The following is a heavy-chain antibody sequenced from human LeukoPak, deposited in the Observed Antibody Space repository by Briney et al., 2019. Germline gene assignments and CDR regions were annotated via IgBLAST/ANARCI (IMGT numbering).Heavy chain of an antibody. CDR2: IKQDGSEK. CDR1: GFTFSSYW. Sequence: GGSLRLSCAASGFTFSSYWMSWVRQAPGKGLEWVANIKQDGSEKYYVDSVKGRFTISRDNAKNSLYLQMNSLRAEDTAVYYCARDSYIMYYYDSSGYYYFDYWRQGTLVTVSS. J-gene: IGHJ4*02. V-gene: IGHV3-7*01. D-gene: IGHD3-22*01. CDR3: ARDSYIMYYYDSSGYYYFDY.